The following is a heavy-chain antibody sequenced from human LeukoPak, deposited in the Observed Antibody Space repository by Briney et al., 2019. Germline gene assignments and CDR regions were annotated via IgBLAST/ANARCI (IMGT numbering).Heavy chain of an antibody. CDR1: GGSISSGGYY. J-gene: IGHJ5*02. D-gene: IGHD3-3*01. V-gene: IGHV4-61*02. CDR3: AKTYYDFWSGIVGWFDP. CDR2: IYTSGST. Sequence: ASETLSLTCAVSGGSISSGGYYWSWIRQPAGKGLEWIGRIYTSGSTNYNPSLKSRVTMSVDTSKNQFSLKLSSVTAADTAVYYCAKTYYDFWSGIVGWFDPWGQGTLVTVSS.